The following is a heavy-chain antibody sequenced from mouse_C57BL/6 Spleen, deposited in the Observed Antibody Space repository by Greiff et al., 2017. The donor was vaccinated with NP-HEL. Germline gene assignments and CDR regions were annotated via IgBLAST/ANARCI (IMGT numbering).Heavy chain of an antibody. V-gene: IGHV5-17*01. D-gene: IGHD3-2*02. CDR1: GFTFSDYG. CDR3: ARQRTAQARAMDY. CDR2: ISSGSSTI. Sequence: EVKLVESGGGLVKPGGSLKLSCAASGFTFSDYGMHWVRQAPEKGLEWVAYISSGSSTIYYADTVKGRFTISRDNAKNTLFLQMTSLRSEDTAMYYCARQRTAQARAMDYWGQGTSVTVSS. J-gene: IGHJ4*01.